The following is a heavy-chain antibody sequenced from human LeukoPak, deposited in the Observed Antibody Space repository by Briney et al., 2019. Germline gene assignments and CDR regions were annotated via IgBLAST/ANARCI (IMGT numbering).Heavy chain of an antibody. V-gene: IGHV5-51*01. CDR1: GYTFTNYW. J-gene: IGHJ4*02. CDR3: ARLVDSSSWPDI. D-gene: IGHD6-13*01. Sequence: GESLKISCQSSGYTFTNYWIGWVRKMPGKGLEWMGIIYPGDSDTRYSPSFQGQVTISADKSIGTAFLQWSSLKASDTAMYYCARLVDSSSWPDIWGQGTLVTVSS. CDR2: IYPGDSDT.